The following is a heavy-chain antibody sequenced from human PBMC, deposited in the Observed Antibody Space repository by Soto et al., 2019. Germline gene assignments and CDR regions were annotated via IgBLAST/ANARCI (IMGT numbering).Heavy chain of an antibody. J-gene: IGHJ6*03. Sequence: SETLSLTCTVSGGSISSYYWSWIRQPPGKGLEWIGYIYYSGSTNYNPSLKSRVTISVDTSKNQFSLKLSSVTAADTAVYYCARTPPVGDYRSRGRDYYYYMDVWGKGTTVTVSS. CDR1: GGSISSYY. V-gene: IGHV4-59*01. D-gene: IGHD4-17*01. CDR3: ARTPPVGDYRSRGRDYYYYMDV. CDR2: IYYSGST.